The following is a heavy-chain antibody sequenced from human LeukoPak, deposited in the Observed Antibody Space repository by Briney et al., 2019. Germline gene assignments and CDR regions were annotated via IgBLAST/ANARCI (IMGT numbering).Heavy chain of an antibody. CDR2: INPNSGGT. V-gene: IGHV1-2*02. D-gene: IGHD3/OR15-3a*01. CDR3: AREDWTDY. J-gene: IGHJ4*02. CDR1: GYTFTGYY. Sequence: REASVKVSCKASGYTFTGYYMHWVRQAPGQGLEWMGWINPNSGGTNYAQKFQGRVTMARDTSINTAYMELSSLTSDDTAVYYCAREDWTDYWGQGTLVTVSS.